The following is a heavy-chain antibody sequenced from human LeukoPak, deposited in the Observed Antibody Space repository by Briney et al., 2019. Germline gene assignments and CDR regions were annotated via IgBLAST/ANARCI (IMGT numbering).Heavy chain of an antibody. D-gene: IGHD2-2*01. Sequence: PGRSLRLSCAASGFTFSSYGMHWVRQAPGKGLEWVAVISYDGSNKYYADSVKGRFTISRDNSKNTLYLQMNSLRAEDTAVYYCAKAEGVEYQLPYSYPARGGQGTLVTVSA. CDR2: ISYDGSNK. V-gene: IGHV3-30*18. CDR3: AKAEGVEYQLPYSYPAR. CDR1: GFTFSSYG. J-gene: IGHJ4*02.